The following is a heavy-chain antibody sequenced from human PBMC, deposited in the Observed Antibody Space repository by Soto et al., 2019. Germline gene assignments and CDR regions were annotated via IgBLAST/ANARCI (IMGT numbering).Heavy chain of an antibody. J-gene: IGHJ6*02. CDR3: ARGVAVAGTWKDYYYYGMDV. CDR2: ISYDGSNK. CDR1: GLTFSSYA. D-gene: IGHD6-19*01. Sequence: GGSLRLSCAASGLTFSSYAMHWVRQAPGKGLEWVAVISYDGSNKYYADSVKGRFTISRDNSKNTLYLQMNSLRAEDTAVYYCARGVAVAGTWKDYYYYGMDVWGQGTTVTVSS. V-gene: IGHV3-30-3*01.